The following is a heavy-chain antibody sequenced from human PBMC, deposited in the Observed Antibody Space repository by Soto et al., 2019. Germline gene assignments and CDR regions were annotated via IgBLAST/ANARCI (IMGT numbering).Heavy chain of an antibody. D-gene: IGHD7-27*01. J-gene: IGHJ4*02. CDR2: TYYRSKWYN. CDR3: ARNWGLDY. V-gene: IGHV6-1*01. CDR1: GDSVSSNSAA. Sequence: SQTLSLTCAFSGDSVSSNSAAWNWIRQSPSRGLEWLGRTYYRSKWYNDYAITVQSRITINPDTSKNQFSLQLTSVTPEDTAVYYCARNWGLDYWGQGTPVTVSS.